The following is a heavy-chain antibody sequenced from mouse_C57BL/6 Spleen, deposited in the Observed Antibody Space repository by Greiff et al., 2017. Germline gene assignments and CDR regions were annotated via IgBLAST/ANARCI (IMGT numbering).Heavy chain of an antibody. CDR1: GYAFTNYL. D-gene: IGHD2-12*01. CDR2: INPGSGGT. J-gene: IGHJ2*01. V-gene: IGHV1-54*01. CDR3: ARRGLLYDY. Sequence: VQLQQSGAELVRPGTSVKVSCKASGYAFTNYLIEWVKQRPGQGLEWIGVINPGSGGTNYNEKFKGKATLTADKSSSTAYMQLSSLTSEDSAVYFCARRGLLYDYWGQGTTLTVSS.